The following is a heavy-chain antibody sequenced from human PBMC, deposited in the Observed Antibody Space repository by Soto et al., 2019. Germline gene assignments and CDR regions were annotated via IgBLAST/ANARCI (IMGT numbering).Heavy chain of an antibody. V-gene: IGHV4-59*01. D-gene: IGHD4-4*01. CDR3: ARNDYTYYFDY. Sequence: SETLSLTCTVSGGSISSYYWSWIRQPPGKGLEWIGYIYYSGSTNYNPALNSRGTLPVDPSKHHSSLKLSSVTAADTAVYYCARNDYTYYFDYRGQGTPVTVSS. CDR2: IYYSGST. J-gene: IGHJ4*02. CDR1: GGSISSYY.